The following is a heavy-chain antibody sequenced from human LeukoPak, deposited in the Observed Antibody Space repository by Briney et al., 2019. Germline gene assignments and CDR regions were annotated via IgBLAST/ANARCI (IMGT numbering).Heavy chain of an antibody. CDR2: IYTSGST. J-gene: IGHJ3*02. V-gene: IGHV4-61*02. Sequence: SETLSLTCTVSGGSISSGSYYWSWIRQPAGKGLERIGRIYTSGSTNYNPSLKSRVTISVDTSKNQFSLKLSSVTAADTAVYYCAREVVPAAIGAFDIWGQGTMVTVSS. CDR1: GGSISSGSYY. CDR3: AREVVPAAIGAFDI. D-gene: IGHD2-2*01.